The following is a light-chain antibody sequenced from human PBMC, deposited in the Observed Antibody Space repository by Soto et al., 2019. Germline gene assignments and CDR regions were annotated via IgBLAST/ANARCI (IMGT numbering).Light chain of an antibody. CDR2: SDN. Sequence: QSVLTQPPSASGTPGQGVTIDVSGSSSNIGSNAVNWYQQLPDTAPKLLIHSDNKRPSGVPDRFSGSKSGTSASLAISGLQSEDEADYYCSSWDDTLNGVLFGGGTKVTVL. CDR1: SSNIGSNA. CDR3: SSWDDTLNGVL. V-gene: IGLV1-44*01. J-gene: IGLJ2*01.